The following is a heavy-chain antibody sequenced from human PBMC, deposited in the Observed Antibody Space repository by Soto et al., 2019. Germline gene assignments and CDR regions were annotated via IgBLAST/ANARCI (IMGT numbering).Heavy chain of an antibody. D-gene: IGHD3-9*01. V-gene: IGHV3-23*01. Sequence: GGSLRLSCAASGFTFSSYAMSWVRQAPGKGLEWVSAISGSGGSTYYADSVKGRFTISRDTSKNQFSLKLSSVTAADTAVYYCARHFEGDYWGQGTLVTVSS. CDR2: ISGSGGST. CDR1: GFTFSSYA. J-gene: IGHJ4*02. CDR3: ARHFEGDY.